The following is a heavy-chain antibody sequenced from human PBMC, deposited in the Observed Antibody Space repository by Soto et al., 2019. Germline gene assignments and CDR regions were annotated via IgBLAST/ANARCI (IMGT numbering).Heavy chain of an antibody. CDR1: GFTFSSYG. D-gene: IGHD2-8*02. Sequence: GGSLRLSCAASGFTFSSYGMHWVRQAPGKGLEWVAVIWYDGSNKYYADSVKGRFTISRDNSKNTLYLQMNSLRAEDTAVYYCARDLVGSGRHYYYGMDVWGQGTTVTSP. CDR2: IWYDGSNK. J-gene: IGHJ6*02. CDR3: ARDLVGSGRHYYYGMDV. V-gene: IGHV3-33*01.